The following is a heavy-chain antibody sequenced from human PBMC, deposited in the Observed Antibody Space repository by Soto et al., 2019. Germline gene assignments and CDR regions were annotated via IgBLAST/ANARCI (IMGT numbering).Heavy chain of an antibody. Sequence: VQVLESGGDLVQPGGSLRLSCAVSGFTISNIWMHWVRQAPGKGLVSVSRIKRDGSTTDYADSVKGRFTVSRDNAKNTLYLQMSSLRAEDTAVYYCASGLIMGTNYWGPGTLVTVSS. CDR2: IKRDGSTT. V-gene: IGHV3-74*01. CDR3: ASGLIMGTNY. J-gene: IGHJ4*02. CDR1: GFTISNIW. D-gene: IGHD2-8*01.